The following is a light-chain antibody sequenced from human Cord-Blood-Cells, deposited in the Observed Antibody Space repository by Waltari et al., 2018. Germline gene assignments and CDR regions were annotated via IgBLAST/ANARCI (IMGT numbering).Light chain of an antibody. J-gene: IGLJ1*01. Sequence: QSALTQPPSASGSPGQSVTISCTGTSSGVGGYNYVSWYQQHPGKAPKLMIYEVSKRPSGVPDRFSGAKSGNTAFLTVSGLQAEDEADYYCSSYAGSNNYVFGTGTKVTVL. CDR2: EVS. CDR3: SSYAGSNNYV. V-gene: IGLV2-8*01. CDR1: SSGVGGYNY.